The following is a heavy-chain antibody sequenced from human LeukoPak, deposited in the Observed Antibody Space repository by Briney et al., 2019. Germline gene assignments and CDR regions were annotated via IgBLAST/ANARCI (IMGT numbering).Heavy chain of an antibody. J-gene: IGHJ4*02. CDR2: INHSGST. CDR3: AREAPRYCSSTSCYVVDY. D-gene: IGHD2-2*01. Sequence: ETLSLTCAVYGGSFSGYYWSWIRQPPGKGLEWIGEINHSGSTNYNPSLKSRVTISVDTSKNQFSLKLSSVTAADTAVYYCAREAPRYCSSTSCYVVDYWGQGTLVTVSS. CDR1: GGSFSGYY. V-gene: IGHV4-34*01.